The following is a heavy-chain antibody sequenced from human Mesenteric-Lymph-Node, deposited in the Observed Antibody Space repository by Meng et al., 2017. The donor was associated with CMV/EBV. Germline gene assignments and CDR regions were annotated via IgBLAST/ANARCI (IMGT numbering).Heavy chain of an antibody. J-gene: IGHJ3*02. CDR1: GFTFSSYA. CDR3: AKTLIDLDAFDI. V-gene: IGHV3-23*03. D-gene: IGHD3-22*01. Sequence: GESLKISCAASGFTFSSYAMSWVRQAPGKGLEWVSVIYSGGSRKYYADSVKGRFTISRDNSKNTLYLQMNSLRAEDTAVYYCAKTLIDLDAFDIWGQGTMVTVSS. CDR2: IYSGGSRK.